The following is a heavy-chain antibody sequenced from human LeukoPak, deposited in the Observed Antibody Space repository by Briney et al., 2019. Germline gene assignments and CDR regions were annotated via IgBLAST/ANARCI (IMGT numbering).Heavy chain of an antibody. V-gene: IGHV1-2*06. CDR3: ARDQGSLTRSWYTGY. CDR1: GYTFTGYH. Sequence: ASVKVSCKASGYTFTGYHIHWVRQAPGQGLEWMGRINPYSVDTNFAQKFQGRVTMTRDTSITTAYMDLSSLTPDDTAVYFCARDQGSLTRSWYTGYWGQGTQVTVSS. D-gene: IGHD6-13*01. CDR2: INPYSVDT. J-gene: IGHJ4*02.